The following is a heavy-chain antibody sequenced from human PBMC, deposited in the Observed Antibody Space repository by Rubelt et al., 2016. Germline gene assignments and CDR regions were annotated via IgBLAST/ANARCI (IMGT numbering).Heavy chain of an antibody. CDR3: ARDLPPFRRYNWNFPLDY. V-gene: IGHV1-18*01. CDR2: ISAYNGNT. J-gene: IGHJ4*02. D-gene: IGHD1-7*01. Sequence: QVQLVQSGAEVKKPGASVKVSCKASGYTFTSYGISWVRQAPGQGLEWMGWISAYNGNTNYAQKLQGRVTMTTDTSTSTAYMELRSLRSDDTCVYYCARDLPPFRRYNWNFPLDYWGQGTLVTVSS. CDR1: GYTFTSYG.